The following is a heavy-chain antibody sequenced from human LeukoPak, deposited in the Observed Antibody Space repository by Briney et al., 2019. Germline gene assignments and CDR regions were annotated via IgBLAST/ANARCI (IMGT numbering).Heavy chain of an antibody. CDR2: IIPILGIA. Sequence: ASVKVSCKASGGTFSSYAISWVRQAPGQGLEWMGRIIPILGIANYAQKFQGRVTITADKSTSTAYMELSSLRSEDAAVYYCVLSAMPYYYVMDVWGQGTTVTVSS. J-gene: IGHJ6*02. CDR3: VLSAMPYYYVMDV. CDR1: GGTFSSYA. D-gene: IGHD2-2*01. V-gene: IGHV1-69*04.